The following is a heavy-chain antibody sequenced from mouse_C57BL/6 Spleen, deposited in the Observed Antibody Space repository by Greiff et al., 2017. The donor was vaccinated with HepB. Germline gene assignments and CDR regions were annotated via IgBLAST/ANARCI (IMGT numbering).Heavy chain of an antibody. CDR1: GYAFSSSW. Sequence: VQLQQSGPELVKPGASVKISCKASGYAFSSSWMNWVKQRPGKGLEWIGRIYPGDGDTNYNGKFKGKATLTADKSSSTAYMQISSLTSEDSEVYFCAREGFDYGNYGDAMDYWGQGTSVTVSS. V-gene: IGHV1-82*01. J-gene: IGHJ4*01. CDR3: AREGFDYGNYGDAMDY. D-gene: IGHD2-1*01. CDR2: IYPGDGDT.